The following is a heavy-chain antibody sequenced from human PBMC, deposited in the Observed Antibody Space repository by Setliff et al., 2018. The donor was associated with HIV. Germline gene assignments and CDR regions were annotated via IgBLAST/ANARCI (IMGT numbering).Heavy chain of an antibody. D-gene: IGHD2-2*01. CDR1: GYTFTGYY. Sequence: ASVKVSCKASGYTFTGYYMHWVRQAPGQGLEWMGWINPNSGGTNYAQKFQGWVTMTRDTSISTAYMELRSLRSDDTAVYYCARDFGGYCSSMSCPGLFDPWGQGTLVTVSS. CDR3: ARDFGGYCSSMSCPGLFDP. CDR2: INPNSGGT. J-gene: IGHJ5*02. V-gene: IGHV1-2*04.